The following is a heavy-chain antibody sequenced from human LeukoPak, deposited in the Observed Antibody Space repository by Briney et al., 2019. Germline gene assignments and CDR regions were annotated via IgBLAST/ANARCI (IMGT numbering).Heavy chain of an antibody. D-gene: IGHD6-13*01. CDR1: GYSFIGYS. CDR3: AREYVADSSPLFDY. J-gene: IGHJ4*02. CDR2: INPNTGVA. Sequence: ASVKVSCKASGYSFIGYSMHWVRQAPGQGLEWMGWINPNTGVANSAQKLQGRVTMTRDTAISTADMELSSLRSDDTAVYHCAREYVADSSPLFDYWGQGSLVTVHS. V-gene: IGHV1-2*02.